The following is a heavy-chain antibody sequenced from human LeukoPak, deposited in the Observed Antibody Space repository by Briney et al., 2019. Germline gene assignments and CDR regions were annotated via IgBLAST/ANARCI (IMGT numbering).Heavy chain of an antibody. V-gene: IGHV3-66*01. J-gene: IGHJ4*02. D-gene: IGHD6-6*01. CDR2: DYSSGST. Sequence: PGGSLRLSCAASGFTVSSKYMSWVRQAPGKGLECFLVDYSSGSTYYADSVKGRFTISRDNSKNTLSLQMNSLRAEDTAVYYCATSLASARAAGYYFDYWGQGTLVTVSS. CDR3: ATSLASARAAGYYFDY. CDR1: GFTVSSKY.